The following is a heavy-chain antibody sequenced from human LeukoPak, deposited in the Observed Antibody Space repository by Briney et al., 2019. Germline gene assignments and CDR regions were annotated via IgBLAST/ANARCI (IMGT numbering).Heavy chain of an antibody. D-gene: IGHD5-18*01. CDR3: AREERGYSDFEY. J-gene: IGHJ4*02. V-gene: IGHV1-2*02. CDR1: GYTFSGYI. Sequence: ATVKVSCKASGYTFSGYIMHWVRQAPGQGLEWMGWINPNSGSSNYAQSFQGRVTMTRDTSISTAYMELSRLRSDDTAVYYCAREERGYSDFEYWGQGTLVTVSS. CDR2: INPNSGSS.